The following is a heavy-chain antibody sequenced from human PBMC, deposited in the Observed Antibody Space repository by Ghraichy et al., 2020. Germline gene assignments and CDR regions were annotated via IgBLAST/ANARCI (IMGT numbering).Heavy chain of an antibody. D-gene: IGHD1-26*01. CDR1: GYPFTAYY. J-gene: IGHJ4*02. CDR3: ARGRDSGSYFEVDY. Sequence: ASVKVSCKASGYPFTAYYMHWVRQAPGQGLEWMGWINPNSGGTNYAQKFQGRVTMTRDTSISTAYMEVSRLRSDDTAVYYCARGRDSGSYFEVDYWGQGILVTVSS. CDR2: INPNSGGT. V-gene: IGHV1-2*02.